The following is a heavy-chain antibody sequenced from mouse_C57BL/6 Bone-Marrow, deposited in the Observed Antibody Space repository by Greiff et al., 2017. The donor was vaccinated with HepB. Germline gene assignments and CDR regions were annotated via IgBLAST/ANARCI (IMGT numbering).Heavy chain of an antibody. Sequence: EVQLVESEGGLVQPGSSMKLSCTASGFTFSDYYMAWVRQVPEKGLEWVANINYDGSSTYYLDSLKSRFIISRDNAKNILYLQMSSLKSEDTATYYCAREAYYFDYWGQGTTLTVSS. CDR2: INYDGSST. J-gene: IGHJ2*01. CDR3: AREAYYFDY. CDR1: GFTFSDYY. V-gene: IGHV5-16*01.